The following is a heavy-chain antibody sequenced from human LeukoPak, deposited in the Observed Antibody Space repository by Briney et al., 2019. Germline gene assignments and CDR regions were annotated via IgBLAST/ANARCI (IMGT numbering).Heavy chain of an antibody. CDR2: IYYSGSP. J-gene: IGHJ4*02. CDR1: GGSMSHYY. D-gene: IGHD6-13*01. Sequence: SETLSLTCTVSGGSMSHYYWSWIRQPPGKGLELIGYIYYSGSPNYNPSLKNRVTISVDTSKNQFPLNLKSVTAADTAVYYCASLTGYSSSYIYWGQGTLVTVSS. V-gene: IGHV4-59*01. CDR3: ASLTGYSSSYIY.